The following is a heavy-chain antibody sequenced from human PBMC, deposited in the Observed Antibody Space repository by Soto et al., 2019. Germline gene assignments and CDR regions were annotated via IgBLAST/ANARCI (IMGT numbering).Heavy chain of an antibody. J-gene: IGHJ4*02. CDR1: GFTFSSYS. D-gene: IGHD3-9*01. CDR2: IFASSTTI. Sequence: GSLRLSCVASGFTFSSYSMAWVRQAPGKGLEWVSYIFASSTTIYYADSVKGRFTVSRDNTQNSLFLLMNSLRAEDTAVYYCARDRDWAFDYWGQGTLVTVSS. CDR3: ARDRDWAFDY. V-gene: IGHV3-48*04.